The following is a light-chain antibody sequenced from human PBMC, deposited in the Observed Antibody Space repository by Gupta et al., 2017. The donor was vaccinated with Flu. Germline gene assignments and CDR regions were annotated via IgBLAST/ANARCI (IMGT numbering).Light chain of an antibody. Sequence: QSALTQPASVSGSPGQSITISCTGTSSDVGGYNNVPWYLHHSGKAPKLMIYKVSNRPSGVYTRFSGSKSGNTASLTISGLQAEDEADYYCSSYASNTALYAFGSGTKVTVL. V-gene: IGLV2-14*01. CDR2: KVS. J-gene: IGLJ1*01. CDR1: SSDVGGYNN. CDR3: SSYASNTALYA.